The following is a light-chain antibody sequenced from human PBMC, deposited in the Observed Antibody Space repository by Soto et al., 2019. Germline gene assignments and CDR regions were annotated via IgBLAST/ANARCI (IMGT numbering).Light chain of an antibody. CDR3: SSYTSSSTLV. J-gene: IGLJ1*01. Sequence: SALTQPASVSGSPGQSITISCTGTSSDVGGYNYVSWYQQHPGKAPKLMIYEVSNRPSEVSNRFSGSKSGNTASLTISGLQAEDEADYYCSSYTSSSTLVFGTGTKVTVL. CDR1: SSDVGGYNY. V-gene: IGLV2-14*01. CDR2: EVS.